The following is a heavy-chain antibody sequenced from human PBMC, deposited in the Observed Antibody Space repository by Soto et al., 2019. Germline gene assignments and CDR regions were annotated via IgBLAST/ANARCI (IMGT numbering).Heavy chain of an antibody. CDR2: MNPSGAST. CDR3: ARDAVDGSYHLDY. D-gene: IGHD6-19*01. Sequence: ASVKVSCKALRYTFTSHYMHWVRQAPGQGHEWMGMMNPSGASTSYAQKFEGRVTMTRDTSTATVYMELSSLKSEDTAIYYCARDAVDGSYHLDYWGQGTQVAISS. CDR1: RYTFTSHY. J-gene: IGHJ4*02. V-gene: IGHV1-46*01.